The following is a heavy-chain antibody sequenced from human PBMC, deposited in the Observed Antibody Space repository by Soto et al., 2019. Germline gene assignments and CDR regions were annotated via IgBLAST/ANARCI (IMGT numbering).Heavy chain of an antibody. J-gene: IGHJ4*02. CDR3: TIRPRADSSGTRDH. Sequence: WESLRLSGVVSGVTFSMYWMHWVRQVPGQRPFWVSRISDDGTTTNYAYSVRGQFTNYRDTFKNTPDPQMDNLKPDDTAIYYGTIRPRADSSGTRDHWGQGTPVTVSS. V-gene: IGHV3-74*01. CDR2: ISDDGTTT. CDR1: GVTFSMYW.